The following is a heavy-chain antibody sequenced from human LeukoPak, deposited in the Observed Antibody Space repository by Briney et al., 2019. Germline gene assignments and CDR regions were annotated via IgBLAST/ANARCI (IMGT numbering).Heavy chain of an antibody. J-gene: IGHJ4*02. CDR2: ISCDGSNK. CDR1: GFTFNDYA. V-gene: IGHV3-33*08. CDR3: AREWGDYNILTGYFPEPAQTAPRGGFN. Sequence: SGGSLRLSCAASGFTFNDYAMHWVRQAPGKGLEWVAVISCDGSNKYYADSVKGRFTISRDNSKNTLYLQMNSLRAEDTSLYYCAREWGDYNILTGYFPEPAQTAPRGGFNWGQGNLVTVSS. D-gene: IGHD3-9*01.